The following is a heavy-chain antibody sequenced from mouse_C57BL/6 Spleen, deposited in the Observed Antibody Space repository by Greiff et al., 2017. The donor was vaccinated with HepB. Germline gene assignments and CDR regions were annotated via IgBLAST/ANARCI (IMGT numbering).Heavy chain of an antibody. J-gene: IGHJ2*01. Sequence: QVQLQQSGAELAKPGASVKLSCKASGYTFTSYWMHWGKQRPGQGLEWIGYINPSSGYTKYNQKFKDKATLTADKSSSTAHMQLSSLTYEDSAVYYCARWVDGYFYYFDYWGQGTTLTVSS. CDR2: INPSSGYT. D-gene: IGHD2-3*01. CDR1: GYTFTSYW. V-gene: IGHV1-7*01. CDR3: ARWVDGYFYYFDY.